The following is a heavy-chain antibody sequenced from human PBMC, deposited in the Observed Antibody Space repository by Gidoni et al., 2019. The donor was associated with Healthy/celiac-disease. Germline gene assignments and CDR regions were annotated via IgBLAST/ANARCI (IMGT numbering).Heavy chain of an antibody. CDR1: GFTVSSNY. Sequence: EVQLVESGGGLIQPGVSLRLACAASGFTVSSNYMSWVRQAPGKGLEWVSVIYSGGSTYYADSVKGRFTISRDNSKNTLYLQMNSLRAEDTAVYYCARVYKYTYYFDYWGQGTLVTVSS. V-gene: IGHV3-53*01. CDR3: ARVYKYTYYFDY. CDR2: IYSGGST. J-gene: IGHJ4*02. D-gene: IGHD1-1*01.